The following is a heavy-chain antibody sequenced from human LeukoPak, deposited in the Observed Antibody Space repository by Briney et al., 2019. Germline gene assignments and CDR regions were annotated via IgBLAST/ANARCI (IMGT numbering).Heavy chain of an antibody. D-gene: IGHD2-8*02. Sequence: PSETLSLTCTVSGGSISSGGYSWSWFRQPPGTGLEWIGYIYRSGSTYYNPSLKSRVTISVGESKNQFSLNLNSVTAADTAVYYCARGFTEALHYFDSWGQGILVTVSS. J-gene: IGHJ4*02. CDR3: ARGFTEALHYFDS. CDR1: GGSISSGGYS. CDR2: IYRSGST. V-gene: IGHV4-30-2*01.